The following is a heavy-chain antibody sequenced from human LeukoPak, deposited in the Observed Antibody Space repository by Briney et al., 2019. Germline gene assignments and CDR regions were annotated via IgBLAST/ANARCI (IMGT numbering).Heavy chain of an antibody. D-gene: IGHD1-26*01. CDR3: ARGPIGGLRKGFDI. J-gene: IGHJ4*02. V-gene: IGHV1-2*02. CDR1: GNTFAGYY. CDR2: INTHSGAT. Sequence: ASVKVSCKASGNTFAGYYVHWVRQAPGQGLEWMGWINTHSGATNYAQHFQGRVTMTTDTSVTTAYMDLDGLKSDGAAGYFCARGPIGGLRKGFDIWGQGTLVTVSS.